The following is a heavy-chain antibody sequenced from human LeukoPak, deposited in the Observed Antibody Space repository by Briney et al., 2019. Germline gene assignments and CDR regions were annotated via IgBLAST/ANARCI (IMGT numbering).Heavy chain of an antibody. CDR1: GFTFSQHW. V-gene: IGHV3-7*01. D-gene: IGHD6-13*01. CDR2: VKQDGSEK. CDR3: AREPAGIAAGDY. J-gene: IGHJ4*02. Sequence: GGSLRLSCVASGFTFSQHWMTWVRQAPGKGLDWVANVKQDGSEKYYVDSVKGRFTISRDNAKNSLYLQMNSLRAEDTAVYYCAREPAGIAAGDYWGQGTLVTVSS.